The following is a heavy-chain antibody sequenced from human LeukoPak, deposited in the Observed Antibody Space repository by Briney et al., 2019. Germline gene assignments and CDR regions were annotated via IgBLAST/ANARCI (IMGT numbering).Heavy chain of an antibody. D-gene: IGHD2/OR15-2a*01. J-gene: IGHJ4*02. CDR3: ARWSSSIAISGYDY. CDR2: ISSSGSYI. Sequence: PGGSLRLSCAASGFTFNSYNMNWVRQAPGKGLEWVSSISSSGSYIYYADSVKGRFTISRDDAKNSLYLQMNSLRAEDTAVYYCARWSSSIAISGYDYWGQGTLVTVSS. CDR1: GFTFNSYN. V-gene: IGHV3-21*06.